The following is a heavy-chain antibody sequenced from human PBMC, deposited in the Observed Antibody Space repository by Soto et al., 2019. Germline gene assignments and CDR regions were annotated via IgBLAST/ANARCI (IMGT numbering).Heavy chain of an antibody. V-gene: IGHV1-18*01. J-gene: IGHJ4*02. CDR3: ARGRYGDY. CDR2: ISAHNGNT. CDR1: GYAFTTYG. Sequence: QVHLVQSGAEVKKPGASVKVSCKGSGYAFTTYGITWVRQAAGQGLEWMGWISAHNGNTNYAQKLQGRVTVTRDTSPSTASMDLRSLRSDDTAVYYCARGRYGDYWGQGALVTASS. D-gene: IGHD1-1*01.